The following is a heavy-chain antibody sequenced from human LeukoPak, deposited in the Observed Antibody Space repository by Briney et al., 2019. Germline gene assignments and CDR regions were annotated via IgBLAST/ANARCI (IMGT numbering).Heavy chain of an antibody. J-gene: IGHJ6*03. D-gene: IGHD6-13*01. CDR1: GFTLCYYS. Sequence: GGSLRLSCAASGFTLCYYSMNWVRQAPGRGLGWVSCISSSSIRIFYSDSVRGRFTISRDNAKNLLYLHMNSLRVEDTAVYYCAKVDRGDYSSSPVPYYNYYMNVWGKGTTVTVSS. V-gene: IGHV3-21*01. CDR2: ISSSSIRI. CDR3: AKVDRGDYSSSPVPYYNYYMNV.